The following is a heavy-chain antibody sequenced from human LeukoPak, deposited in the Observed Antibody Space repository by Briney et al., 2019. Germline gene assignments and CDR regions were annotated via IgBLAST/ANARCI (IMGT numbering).Heavy chain of an antibody. CDR1: GYSFTCYG. D-gene: IGHD6-13*01. V-gene: IGHV1-2*02. Sequence: ASVKVSCKASGYSFTCYGISWVRQAPGQGLEWMGWINPNSGGTNYAQKFQGRVTMTRDTSISTAYMELSRLRSDDTAVYYCARVGEGIAAAGGWFDPWGQGTLVTVSS. J-gene: IGHJ5*02. CDR2: INPNSGGT. CDR3: ARVGEGIAAAGGWFDP.